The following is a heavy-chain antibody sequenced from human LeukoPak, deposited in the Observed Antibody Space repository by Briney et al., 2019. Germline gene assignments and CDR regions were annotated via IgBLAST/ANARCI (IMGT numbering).Heavy chain of an antibody. V-gene: IGHV3-7*03. CDR2: IKQDGSEK. CDR1: GFTFSSYW. J-gene: IGHJ4*02. Sequence: GGSLRLSCAASGFTFSSYWMNWVRPAPGKGLEWVANIKQDGSEKYYVDSVKGRFTISRDNAKNSLYLQMNSLRAEDTAVYYCTRDSVGDSYADYWGQGTLVTVSS. D-gene: IGHD5-18*01. CDR3: TRDSVGDSYADY.